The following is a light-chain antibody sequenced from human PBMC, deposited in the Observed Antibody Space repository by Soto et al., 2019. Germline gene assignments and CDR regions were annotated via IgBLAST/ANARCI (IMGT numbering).Light chain of an antibody. V-gene: IGKV3-11*01. CDR1: QSFRVL. CDR3: QQRHMWPIP. Sequence: LLPQSPGPLSLSPGVRATLSCRASQSFRVLLAWYQQKPGQAPRLLLYDAYNRATGIPPRFSGSGSGTDFTLTISSLEPEDSAVYYCQQRHMWPIPFGQGTRLEIK. J-gene: IGKJ5*01. CDR2: DAY.